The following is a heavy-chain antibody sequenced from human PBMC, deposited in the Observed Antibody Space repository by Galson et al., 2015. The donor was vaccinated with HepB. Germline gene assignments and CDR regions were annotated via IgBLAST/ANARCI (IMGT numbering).Heavy chain of an antibody. Sequence: SLRLSCAASGFTFGSYGMHWVRQAPGKGLEWVAVIWYDGSNKYYADSVGGRFTISRDNSKNTLYLQMNSLRAEDTAVYYCARDPYVDIVATRSLLAVHVGGGSDYWGQGTLVTVSS. CDR3: ARDPYVDIVATRSLLAVHVGGGSDY. CDR1: GFTFGSYG. J-gene: IGHJ4*02. D-gene: IGHD5-12*01. CDR2: IWYDGSNK. V-gene: IGHV3-33*01.